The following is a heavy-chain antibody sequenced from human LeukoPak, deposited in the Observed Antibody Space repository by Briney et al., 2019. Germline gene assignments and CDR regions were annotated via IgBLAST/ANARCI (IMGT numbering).Heavy chain of an antibody. CDR2: IYYSGNTRGST. CDR1: GDSVTTYC. Sequence: SETLSLTCTVSGDSVTTYCWSWVRQPPGKGLEWVGAIYYSGNTRGSTNYNPSLKSRVTMSVDTSKNQFSLGLTSVSAADTATYFCARGAAPGDFWGQGILVIVSS. V-gene: IGHV4-59*02. CDR3: ARGAAPGDF. J-gene: IGHJ4*02. D-gene: IGHD6-25*01.